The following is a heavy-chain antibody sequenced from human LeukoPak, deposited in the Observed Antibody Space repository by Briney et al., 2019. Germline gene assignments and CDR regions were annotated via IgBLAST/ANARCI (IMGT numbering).Heavy chain of an antibody. CDR3: AKAYHSSGDGTFFDY. Sequence: GGSLRLSCAASGFTFSSYAMHWVRQAPGKGLEWVAVISYDGSNKYYADSVKGRFTIYRDNSKNTLYLQMNSLRADDTAVYFCAKAYHSSGDGTFFDYWGQGTLVTVSS. CDR1: GFTFSSYA. J-gene: IGHJ4*02. CDR2: ISYDGSNK. V-gene: IGHV3-30*04. D-gene: IGHD6-19*01.